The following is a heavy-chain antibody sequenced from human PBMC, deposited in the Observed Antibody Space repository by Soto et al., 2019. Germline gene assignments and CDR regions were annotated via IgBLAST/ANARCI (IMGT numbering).Heavy chain of an antibody. CDR2: IYYSGST. V-gene: IGHV4-59*01. Sequence: SETLSLTCTVSGGSISSYYWRRIRQPPGKGLEWIGYIYYSGSTNYNPSLKSRVTISVDTSKNQFSLKLSSVTAADTAVYYCASQKLDVPAYFDYWGQGTLVTVSS. CDR1: GGSISSYY. CDR3: ASQKLDVPAYFDY. D-gene: IGHD1-1*01. J-gene: IGHJ4*02.